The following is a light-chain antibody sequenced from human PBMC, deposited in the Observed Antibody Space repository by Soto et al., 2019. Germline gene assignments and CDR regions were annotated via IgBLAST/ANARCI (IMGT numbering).Light chain of an antibody. J-gene: IGKJ3*01. CDR1: QSVSSSY. V-gene: IGKV3-20*01. CDR3: QHYGGSPSFT. Sequence: EIVLTQSPGTLSLSPGERATLYCRASQSVSSSYLGWYQQKPGQAPRLLIYGASGRATGIPDRFSGSGSGTDFTLTISRLEPEDFAVYYCQHYGGSPSFTFGPGTKVDIK. CDR2: GAS.